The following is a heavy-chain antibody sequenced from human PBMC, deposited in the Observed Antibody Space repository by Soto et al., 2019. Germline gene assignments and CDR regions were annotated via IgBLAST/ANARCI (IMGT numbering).Heavy chain of an antibody. D-gene: IGHD3-10*01. J-gene: IGHJ4*02. CDR2: ISYDGSNK. CDR1: GFTFSSYA. V-gene: IGHV3-30-3*01. CDR3: ARDDTVGHYYGSGSYYNLTPSFDY. Sequence: GVSLRLSCAASGFTFSSYAMHWVRQAPGKGLEWVAVISYDGSNKYYADSVKGRFTISRDNSKNTLYLQMNSLRAEDTAVYYCARDDTVGHYYGSGSYYNLTPSFDYWGQGTLVTVSS.